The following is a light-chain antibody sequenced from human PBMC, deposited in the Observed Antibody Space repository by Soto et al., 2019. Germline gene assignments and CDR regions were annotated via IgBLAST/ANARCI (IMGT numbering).Light chain of an antibody. V-gene: IGKV3-15*01. CDR1: ESIRSN. Sequence: EIVMTQSPATLSVSPGERATLSCGASESIRSNLAWYQQKPGQAPTLLMYDASTRATGVPARFSGSGSGTECTLTISRLQSEDFSVYYGQHYNIWPPLTFGEGTRVEIK. CDR2: DAS. CDR3: QHYNIWPPLT. J-gene: IGKJ1*01.